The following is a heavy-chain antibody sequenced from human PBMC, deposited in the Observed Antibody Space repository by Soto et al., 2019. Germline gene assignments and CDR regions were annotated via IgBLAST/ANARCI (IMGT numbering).Heavy chain of an antibody. D-gene: IGHD3-22*01. CDR3: ARFVTYYYDSSGYYRNWFDP. J-gene: IGHJ5*02. V-gene: IGHV4-4*02. CDR1: GGSISSSNW. Sequence: PSETLSLTCAVSGGSISSSNWWSWVRQPPGKGLEWIGEIYHSGSTNYNPSLKSRVTISVDKTNNHFSLKLSSVTAADTAVYYWARFVTYYYDSSGYYRNWFDPWGQGTLVTVSS. CDR2: IYHSGST.